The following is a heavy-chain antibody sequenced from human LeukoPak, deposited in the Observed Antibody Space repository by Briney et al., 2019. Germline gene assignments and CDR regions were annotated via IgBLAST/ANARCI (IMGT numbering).Heavy chain of an antibody. D-gene: IGHD3-16*01. CDR3: ARPVFGNPWFDP. J-gene: IGHJ5*02. CDR1: GGSISVFY. CDR2: IFRSGHT. Sequence: SETLSLTCTVSGGSISVFYWSWLRQPPGKGLEWIGYIFRSGHTSYNPTLKSRVSISIDSSKDQFSLNLSSLTAADTAVYYCARPVFGNPWFDPWGQGTLVTVSS. V-gene: IGHV4-59*01.